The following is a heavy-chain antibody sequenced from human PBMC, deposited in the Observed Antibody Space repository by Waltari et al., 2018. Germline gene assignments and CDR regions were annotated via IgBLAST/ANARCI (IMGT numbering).Heavy chain of an antibody. J-gene: IGHJ4*02. CDR1: GFSLTTSGMA. Sequence: QITLKESGPTLVKPTQTLTLTCTFSGFSLTTSGMAVGWIRQPPGKALEWLALIFWDNDIRYSPSLRSRLTITKDTSRNQVVLTVSNMDPVDTGIYYCAHGLWSGTFSLDYWGQGTLVTVSS. V-gene: IGHV2-5*02. D-gene: IGHD3-3*01. CDR2: IFWDNDI. CDR3: AHGLWSGTFSLDY.